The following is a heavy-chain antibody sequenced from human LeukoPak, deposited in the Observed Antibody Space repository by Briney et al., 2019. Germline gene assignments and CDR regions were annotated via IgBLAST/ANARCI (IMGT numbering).Heavy chain of an antibody. D-gene: IGHD6-13*01. CDR2: ISAHNGNK. V-gene: IGHV1-18*01. J-gene: IGHJ6*03. Sequence: GASVKVSCTTSGYTFTTYGISWVRQAPGQGLEWMGLISAHNGNKNYAQKLQGRVTITTDTSTSTDYMEVRSLRSDDKAVYYCARVSYSSSWDSRDYYYMDVWGEGTTVTVSS. CDR1: GYTFTTYG. CDR3: ARVSYSSSWDSRDYYYMDV.